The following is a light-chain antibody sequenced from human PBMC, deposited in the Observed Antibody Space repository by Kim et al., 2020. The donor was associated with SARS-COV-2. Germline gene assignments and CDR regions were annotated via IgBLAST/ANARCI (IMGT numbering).Light chain of an antibody. Sequence: GQTAHISCSGISSHIGNNPISWYRQAPGAAPKLLIYSNDQRPSGVPARFSGSKSGASASLAISGLQSEDEADYHCAVWDDSLNGRVFGGGTQLTVL. J-gene: IGLJ3*02. CDR1: SSHIGNNP. CDR3: AVWDDSLNGRV. CDR2: SND. V-gene: IGLV1-44*01.